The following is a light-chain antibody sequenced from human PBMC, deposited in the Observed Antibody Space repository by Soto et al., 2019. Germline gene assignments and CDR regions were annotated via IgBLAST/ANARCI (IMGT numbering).Light chain of an antibody. CDR3: QSYATNLRGV. CDR1: SSNIGAGYD. CDR2: ANN. J-gene: IGLJ1*01. V-gene: IGLV1-40*01. Sequence: QSVLTQTPSVSGAPGQRVTISCTGSSSNIGAGYDVHWYQQFPGTAPKLLIYANNNRPSGVPDRFSASKSGTSASLAITGLQADDEADYYCQSYATNLRGVFGTGTKVTVL.